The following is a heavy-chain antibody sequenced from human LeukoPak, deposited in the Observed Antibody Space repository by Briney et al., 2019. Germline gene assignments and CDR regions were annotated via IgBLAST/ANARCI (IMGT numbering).Heavy chain of an antibody. V-gene: IGHV4-4*02. CDR2: IYHSGST. J-gene: IGHJ4*02. CDR3: ARGRGIAAAGTQNPFDY. CDR1: GGSISSSNW. D-gene: IGHD6-13*01. Sequence: PSETLSLTCAVSGGSISSSNWWSWVRQPPGKGLEWIGEIYHSGSTNYNPSLKSRVTISVDTSKNQFSLKLSSVTAADTAVYYCARGRGIAAAGTQNPFDYWGQGTLVTVSS.